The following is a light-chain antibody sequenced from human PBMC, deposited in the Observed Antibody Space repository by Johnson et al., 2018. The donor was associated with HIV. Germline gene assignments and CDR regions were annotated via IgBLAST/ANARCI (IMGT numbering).Light chain of an antibody. CDR1: SSNIGNNY. CDR2: DNN. Sequence: QSVLTQPPSVSAAPGQKVTISCSGSSSNIGNNYVSWYQQLPGTAPKLLIYDNNERPSGIPDRFPGSKSGTSATLGITGLQTGDEADYYGGTWDNGLITYCFRPGPDVTVL. J-gene: IGLJ1*01. V-gene: IGLV1-51*01. CDR3: GTWDNGLITYC.